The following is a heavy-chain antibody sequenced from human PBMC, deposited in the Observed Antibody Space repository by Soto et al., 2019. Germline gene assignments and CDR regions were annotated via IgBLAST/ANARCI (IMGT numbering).Heavy chain of an antibody. Sequence: QVQLVESGGGVVQPGRSLRLSCVASGLTFTTYAMYWVRQAPGKGLEWVAVISYDGNNKYYADSVKGRFTISRDNSKNTLYLQMNSLSGEDTAVYYCAREDVWGQGTTVTVSS. CDR1: GLTFTTYA. CDR2: ISYDGNNK. V-gene: IGHV3-30-3*01. J-gene: IGHJ6*02. CDR3: AREDV.